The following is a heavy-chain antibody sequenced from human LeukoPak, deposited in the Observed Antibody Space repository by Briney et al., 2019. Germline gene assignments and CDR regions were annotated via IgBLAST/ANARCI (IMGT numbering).Heavy chain of an antibody. CDR3: ARVCFYVSGTGGIDY. V-gene: IGHV4-59*01. Sequence: KPSETLSLTCTVSGGSISSYYWSWIRQPPGKGLEWIGYIYFSGSTNYNPSLRSRVTMSVDTSKNQFSLKLSSVTAADTAVYYCARVCFYVSGTGGIDYWGQGTLVTVSS. D-gene: IGHD6-19*01. CDR2: IYFSGST. J-gene: IGHJ4*02. CDR1: GGSISSYY.